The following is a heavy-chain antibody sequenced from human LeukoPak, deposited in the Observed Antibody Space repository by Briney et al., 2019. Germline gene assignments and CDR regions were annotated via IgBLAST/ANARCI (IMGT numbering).Heavy chain of an antibody. V-gene: IGHV1-18*01. Sequence: ASVKVSCKASGYTFTSYGISWVRQAPGQGLEWMGWISAYNGNTNYAQKLQGRVTMTTDTSTSTAYMELRSLRSDDTAVYYCARSPGYIVVVPAAPPGAFDIWGQGTMVTVSS. CDR3: ARSPGYIVVVPAAPPGAFDI. CDR2: ISAYNGNT. CDR1: GYTFTSYG. J-gene: IGHJ3*02. D-gene: IGHD2-2*01.